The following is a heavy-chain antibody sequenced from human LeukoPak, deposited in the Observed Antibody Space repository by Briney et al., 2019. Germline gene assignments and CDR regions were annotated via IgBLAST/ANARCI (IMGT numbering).Heavy chain of an antibody. V-gene: IGHV3-48*04. CDR1: GFTFSSYS. D-gene: IGHD6-13*01. CDR2: ISSSNSTI. Sequence: GGSLRLSCAASGFTFSSYSMNWVRQAPGKGLEWISYISSSNSTIYYADSVKGRFTISRDSAKNSLYLQMNSLRAEDTAVYYCARASSAAAGPNWFDPWGQGTLVTVSS. CDR3: ARASSAAAGPNWFDP. J-gene: IGHJ5*02.